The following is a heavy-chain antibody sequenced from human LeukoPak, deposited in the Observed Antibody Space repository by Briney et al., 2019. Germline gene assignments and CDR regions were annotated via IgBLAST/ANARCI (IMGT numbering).Heavy chain of an antibody. Sequence: PGGSLRLSCAGSGFTFSRFGMHWVRQAPGKGLEWVAFIRYDGSNKYYADSVQGRFIISRDNSKDTLYLHMNSLRAEDTAIYYCARDVPMGDYYYYMDVWGKGTTVTISS. V-gene: IGHV3-30*02. CDR1: GFTFSRFG. CDR3: ARDVPMGDYYYYMDV. J-gene: IGHJ6*03. CDR2: IRYDGSNK. D-gene: IGHD3-16*01.